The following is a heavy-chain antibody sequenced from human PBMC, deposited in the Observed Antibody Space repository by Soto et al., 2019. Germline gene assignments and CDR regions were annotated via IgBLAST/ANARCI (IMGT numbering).Heavy chain of an antibody. CDR2: IWNDGSYE. V-gene: IGHV3-33*01. J-gene: IGHJ3*02. CDR3: ARDRGTSSNGFDI. D-gene: IGHD2-15*01. Sequence: QVQLVESGGGVVQPGRSLRLSCAASGFTFRNYGMHWVRQAPGKGLGWLAVIWNDGSYEDYADSVKGRFTISRDNSKNTLHLQMNSLRADDTAVYYCARDRGTSSNGFDIWGQGTVVTVSS. CDR1: GFTFRNYG.